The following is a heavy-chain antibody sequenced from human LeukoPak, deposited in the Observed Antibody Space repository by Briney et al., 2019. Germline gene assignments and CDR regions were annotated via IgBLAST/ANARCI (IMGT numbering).Heavy chain of an antibody. V-gene: IGHV1-8*02. J-gene: IGHJ4*02. CDR3: ARGKPGIAAVFDY. Sequence: GASVKVSCKTSGGTFSSYAISWVRQAPGQGLEWMGWMSPNSGNTGYAQKFQGRVTMTRNTSISTAYMELSSLRSEDTAVYYCARGKPGIAAVFDYWGQGTLVTVSS. CDR2: MSPNSGNT. CDR1: GGTFSSYA. D-gene: IGHD6-13*01.